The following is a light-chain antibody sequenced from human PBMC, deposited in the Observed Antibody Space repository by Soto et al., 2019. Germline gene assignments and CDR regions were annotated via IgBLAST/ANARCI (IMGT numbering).Light chain of an antibody. V-gene: IGLV2-14*01. CDR2: DVS. J-gene: IGLJ1*01. CDR3: SSYTGGSTYV. CDR1: SSDIGGYKY. Sequence: SDLTQAASVYRSPGQSITISSTETSSDIGGYKYVSWYQQHPGKAPKLMIYDVSNRPSGVSNRFSGSKSGNTATLTISGLQGEDEAEYYCSSYTGGSTYVFGTGTKVTVL.